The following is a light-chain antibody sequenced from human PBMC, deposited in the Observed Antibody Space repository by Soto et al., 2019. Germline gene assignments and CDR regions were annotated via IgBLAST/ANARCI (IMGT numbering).Light chain of an antibody. CDR2: KAS. CDR1: QSSSRW. V-gene: IGKV1-5*03. J-gene: IGKJ1*01. CDR3: QPECSCPLA. Sequence: DIELTQSPSTLSLSAGDRVTITCRASQSSSRWLAWYQQKPVRDPKLLIYKASSLESGGPSRCMGSRCSEECSVGIISPRPCDHSALYFQPECSCPLAFGQGTKVDI.